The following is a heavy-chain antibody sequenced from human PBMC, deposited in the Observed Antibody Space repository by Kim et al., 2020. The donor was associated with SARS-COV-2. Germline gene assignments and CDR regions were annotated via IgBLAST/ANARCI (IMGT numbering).Heavy chain of an antibody. Sequence: SETLSLTCTVSGGSISSSSYYWGWIRQPPGKGLEWIGSIYYSGSTYYNPSLKSRVTISVDTSKNQFSLKLSSVTAADTAVYYCARSFGASRRPKDYWGQGTLVTVSS. CDR2: IYYSGST. CDR1: GGSISSSSYY. D-gene: IGHD3-10*01. V-gene: IGHV4-39*01. J-gene: IGHJ4*02. CDR3: ARSFGASRRPKDY.